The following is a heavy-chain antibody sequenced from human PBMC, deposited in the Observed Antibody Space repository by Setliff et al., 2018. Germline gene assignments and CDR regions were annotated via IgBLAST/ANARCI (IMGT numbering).Heavy chain of an antibody. CDR2: IYRDGST. J-gene: IGHJ6*03. CDR3: ARDGYGDDWNTFVDVYYYYMDV. V-gene: IGHV4-38-2*02. D-gene: IGHD5-18*01. CDR1: GYSINSGYY. Sequence: NPSETLSLTCAVSGYSINSGYYWGWIRQSPGKGLEWIGSIYRDGSTYYNPSLRSRVTISVDTSKNQFSLNLSSVTAADTAVYYCARDGYGDDWNTFVDVYYYYMDVWGKGTTVTVSS.